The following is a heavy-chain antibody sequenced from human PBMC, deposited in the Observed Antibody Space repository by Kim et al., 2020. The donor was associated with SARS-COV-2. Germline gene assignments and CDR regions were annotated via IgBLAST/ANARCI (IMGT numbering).Heavy chain of an antibody. V-gene: IGHV3-7*03. CDR2: IEQDGSEK. CDR1: GFIFSKHW. J-gene: IGHJ4*02. CDR3: ARLFYFDGSAYRHFDY. D-gene: IGHD3-22*01. Sequence: GGSLRLSCAASGFIFSKHWMTWVRQAPGKGLEWVANIEQDGSEKHYVDSVKGRFTISRDNASNSLYLQMNSLRAEDTAVYYCARLFYFDGSAYRHFDYWGQGTLVTVSS.